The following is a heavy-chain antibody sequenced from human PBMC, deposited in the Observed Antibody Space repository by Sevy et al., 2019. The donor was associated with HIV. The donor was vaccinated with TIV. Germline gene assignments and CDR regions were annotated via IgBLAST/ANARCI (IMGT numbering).Heavy chain of an antibody. CDR1: GFTFSSYA. J-gene: IGHJ4*02. D-gene: IGHD3-16*02. V-gene: IGHV3-30-3*01. CDR2: ISYDGSNK. CDR3: ARSSLRLGELSLDRY. Sequence: GGSLRLSCAASGFTFSSYAMQWVRQAPGKGLEWVAVISYDGSNKYYADSVKGRFTISRDNSKNTLYLQMNSLRAEDTAVYYCARSSLRLGELSLDRYWGQGTLVTVSS.